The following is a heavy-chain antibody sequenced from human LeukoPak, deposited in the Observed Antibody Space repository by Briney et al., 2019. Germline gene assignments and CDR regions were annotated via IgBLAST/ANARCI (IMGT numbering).Heavy chain of an antibody. D-gene: IGHD3-10*01. Sequence: PGGSLRLSCAASGFTFSSSSMSWVRQAPGKGLEWVSSVSGSGATTLYADSLKGRFTISRDNSKNTVYLQMNSLRAEDTAVYFCAKYGSGSSFDYWGQGTLVTVSS. CDR1: GFTFSSSS. CDR2: VSGSGATT. CDR3: AKYGSGSSFDY. J-gene: IGHJ4*02. V-gene: IGHV3-23*01.